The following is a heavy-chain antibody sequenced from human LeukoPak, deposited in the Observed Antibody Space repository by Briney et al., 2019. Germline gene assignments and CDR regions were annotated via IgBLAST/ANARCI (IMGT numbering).Heavy chain of an antibody. CDR2: IKCKTDGGTT. CDR1: GFTFSNAW. J-gene: IGHJ4*02. CDR3: TTGISDY. Sequence: GGSLRLSCAASGFTFSNAWMSWVRQAPGKGLEWVGRIKCKTDGGTTDYAAPVKGRLTISRDDSKNTLYLQMNSLKTEDTAVYYCTTGISDYWGQGTLVTVSS. V-gene: IGHV3-15*01.